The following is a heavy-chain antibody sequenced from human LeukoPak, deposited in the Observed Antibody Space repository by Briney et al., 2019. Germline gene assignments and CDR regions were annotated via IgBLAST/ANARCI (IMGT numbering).Heavy chain of an antibody. CDR3: ARVSDSKGGDY. Sequence: SETLSLTCTVSGGSISSGDYYWSWIRQPPGKGLEWIGYIYYSGSTYYNPSFKSRVTISVDTSKNQFSLKLSSVTAADTAVYYCARVSDSKGGDYWGQGTLVAVSS. J-gene: IGHJ4*02. CDR1: GGSISSGDYY. V-gene: IGHV4-30-4*01. D-gene: IGHD3-22*01. CDR2: IYYSGST.